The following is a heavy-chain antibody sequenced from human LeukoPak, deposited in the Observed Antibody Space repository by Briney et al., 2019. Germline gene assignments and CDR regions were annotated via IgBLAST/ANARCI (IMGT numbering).Heavy chain of an antibody. J-gene: IGHJ3*02. D-gene: IGHD2-15*01. CDR3: ARDSGYAFDT. V-gene: IGHV3-48*02. CDR1: GFTLSSYR. CDR2: IRSSSSTI. Sequence: GGSLRLSCAASGFTLSSYRMNWVRQAPGKGLEWVSYIRSSSSTIYYADSVKGRFTISSDNAKNSPYLQMNTLRDEDTAMYFCARDSGYAFDTWGQGTMVTVSS.